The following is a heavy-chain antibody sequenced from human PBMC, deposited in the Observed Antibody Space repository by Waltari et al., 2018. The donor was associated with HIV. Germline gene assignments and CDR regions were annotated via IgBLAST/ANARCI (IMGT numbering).Heavy chain of an antibody. V-gene: IGHV3-33*01. D-gene: IGHD6-13*01. CDR1: GFTFSRYG. Sequence: QVQVVQSGGGVVQPGRSLRLSCAGAGFTFSRYGMHWVRQAPGKGLEWVALIGSDGSNKYYADSVKGRFAISRDNSKNTVYLQMNSLRAEDTAVYYCARDRSSSWYGKDYYYFGMDVWGQGTTVTVSS. CDR2: IGSDGSNK. CDR3: ARDRSSSWYGKDYYYFGMDV. J-gene: IGHJ6*02.